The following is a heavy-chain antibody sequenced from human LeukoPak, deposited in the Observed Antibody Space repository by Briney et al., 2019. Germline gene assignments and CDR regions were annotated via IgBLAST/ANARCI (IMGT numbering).Heavy chain of an antibody. J-gene: IGHJ6*02. CDR2: VNRDGSET. CDR1: GFALSSHW. Sequence: GGSLRLSCAASGFALSSHWMTWVRQVPGRGPEWVANVNRDGSETYYLDSVKGRFTISKDNAKNSLYLQMNSLRAEDTALYHCARNNGMDVWGQGTTVIVSS. CDR3: ARNNGMDV. V-gene: IGHV3-7*03.